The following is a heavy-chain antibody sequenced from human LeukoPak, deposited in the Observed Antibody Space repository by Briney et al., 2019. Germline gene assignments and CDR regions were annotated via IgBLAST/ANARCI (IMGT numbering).Heavy chain of an antibody. CDR2: IYHSGST. V-gene: IGHV4-38-2*02. D-gene: IGHD6-13*01. CDR1: GYSISSGYY. Sequence: PSETLSLTCTVSGYSISSGYYWGWIRQPPGKGLERIGSIYHSGSTYYNPSLKSRVTISVDTSKNQFSLRLSSVTAADTAVYYCVRDGNSSSWYWFDPWGQGTLVTVSS. CDR3: VRDGNSSSWYWFDP. J-gene: IGHJ5*02.